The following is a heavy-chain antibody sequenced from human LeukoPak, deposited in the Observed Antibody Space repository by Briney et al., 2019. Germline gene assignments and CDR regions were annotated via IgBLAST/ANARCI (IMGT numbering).Heavy chain of an antibody. D-gene: IGHD6-13*01. J-gene: IGHJ4*02. CDR2: ISSSSYTI. V-gene: IGHV3-48*02. CDR1: GFTFSSYS. CDR3: SRDLASISSWSFVY. Sequence: GGSLRLSCAASGFTFSSYSMNWVRQAPGKGLEWVSYISSSSYTIYYADSVQGRFTISRDNAKNSLYLQMNRLRDEDTAVYYCSRDLASISSWSFVYCGQGTLVSVSS.